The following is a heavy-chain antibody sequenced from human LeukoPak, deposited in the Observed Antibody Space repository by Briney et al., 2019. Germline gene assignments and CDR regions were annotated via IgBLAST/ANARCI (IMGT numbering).Heavy chain of an antibody. V-gene: IGHV3-74*01. CDR2: INTDGSTT. Sequence: PGGSLRLSCAASGFTVSSNYMSWVRQAPGKGLVWVSHINTDGSTTNYADSVKGRFTISRDNAKNTLYLQMNSLRAEDTAVYYCAKPRSGSYDYWGQGTLVTVSS. CDR1: GFTVSSNY. J-gene: IGHJ4*02. CDR3: AKPRSGSYDY. D-gene: IGHD1-26*01.